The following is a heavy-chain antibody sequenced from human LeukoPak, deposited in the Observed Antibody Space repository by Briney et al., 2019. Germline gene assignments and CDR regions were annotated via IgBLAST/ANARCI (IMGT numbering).Heavy chain of an antibody. V-gene: IGHV3-7*01. Sequence: PGGSLRLXCAASGFTFSSYWMSWARQAPGEGLEWVANIKQDGSEKYYVDSVKGRFTISRDNAKNSLYLQMNSLRAEDTAVYYCARYGPFSEWLSYHYYYYMDVWGKGTTVTVSS. CDR2: IKQDGSEK. J-gene: IGHJ6*03. CDR1: GFTFSSYW. D-gene: IGHD3-3*02. CDR3: ARYGPFSEWLSYHYYYYMDV.